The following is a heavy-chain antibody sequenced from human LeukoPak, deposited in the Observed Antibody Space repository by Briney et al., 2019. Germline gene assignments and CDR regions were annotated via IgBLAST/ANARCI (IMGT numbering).Heavy chain of an antibody. V-gene: IGHV4-39*01. CDR3: ARREVGANFDY. Sequence: PSETLSLTCTVSGGSISSSSYYWGWIRQPPGKGLEWIGSIYYSGSTYYNPSLKSRVAISVDTSKNQFSLKLSSMTAADTAVYYCARREVGANFDYWGQGTLVTVSS. CDR2: IYYSGST. J-gene: IGHJ4*02. CDR1: GGSISSSSYY. D-gene: IGHD1-26*01.